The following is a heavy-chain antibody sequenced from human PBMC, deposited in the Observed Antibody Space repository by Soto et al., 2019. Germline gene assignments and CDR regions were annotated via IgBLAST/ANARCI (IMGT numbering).Heavy chain of an antibody. Sequence: GGSLRLSCAASGFTFSSYAMHWVRQAPGKGLEWVAVISYDGSNKYYADSVKGRFTISRDNSKNTLYLQMNSLRAEDTAVYYCARDTSSVNPYYYDSSGYSSPGYWGQGTLVTVSS. CDR3: ARDTSSVNPYYYDSSGYSSPGY. D-gene: IGHD3-22*01. CDR2: ISYDGSNK. J-gene: IGHJ4*02. CDR1: GFTFSSYA. V-gene: IGHV3-30-3*01.